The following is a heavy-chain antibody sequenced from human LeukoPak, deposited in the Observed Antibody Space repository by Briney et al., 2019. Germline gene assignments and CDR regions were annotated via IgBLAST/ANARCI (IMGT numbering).Heavy chain of an antibody. Sequence: SVKVSCKASGGTFSSYAISWVRQAPGQGLEWMGGIIPIFGTANYAQKFQGRVTITADKSTSTVYMELSSLTSEDTAVYYRARVPNRRYYLDYWGQGTLVTVSS. CDR2: IIPIFGTA. CDR1: GGTFSSYA. V-gene: IGHV1-69*06. CDR3: ARVPNRRYYLDY. D-gene: IGHD2-8*01. J-gene: IGHJ4*02.